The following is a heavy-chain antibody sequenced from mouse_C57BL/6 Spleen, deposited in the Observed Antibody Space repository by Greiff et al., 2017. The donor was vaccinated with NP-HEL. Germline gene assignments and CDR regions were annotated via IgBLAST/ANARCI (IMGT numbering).Heavy chain of an antibody. J-gene: IGHJ3*01. Sequence: VQLQQSGAELARPGASVKMSCKASGYTFTSYTMHWVKQRPGQGLEWIGYINPSSGYTKYNQKFQDKATLTADKSSSTAYMQLSSLTSEDSAVYYCARSRGHWDDGAWFAYWGQGTLVTVSA. D-gene: IGHD4-1*01. CDR1: GYTFTSYT. V-gene: IGHV1-4*01. CDR2: INPSSGYT. CDR3: ARSRGHWDDGAWFAY.